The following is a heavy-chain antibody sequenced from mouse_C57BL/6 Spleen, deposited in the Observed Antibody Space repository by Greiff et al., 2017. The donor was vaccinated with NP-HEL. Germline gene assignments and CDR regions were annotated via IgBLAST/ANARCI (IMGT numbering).Heavy chain of an antibody. J-gene: IGHJ3*01. Sequence: EVQGVESGGGLVKPGGSLKLSCAASGFTFSSYAMSWVRQTPEKRLEWVATISDGGSYTYYPDNVTGRFTISRDNAKNNLYLQMSHLKSEDTAMYYCARDQDYGYDRFAYWGQGTLVTVSA. CDR1: GFTFSSYA. V-gene: IGHV5-4*01. D-gene: IGHD2-2*01. CDR2: ISDGGSYT. CDR3: ARDQDYGYDRFAY.